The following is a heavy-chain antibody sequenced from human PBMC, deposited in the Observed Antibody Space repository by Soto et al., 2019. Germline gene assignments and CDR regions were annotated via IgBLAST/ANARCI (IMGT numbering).Heavy chain of an antibody. D-gene: IGHD1-7*01. CDR3: ARVGVELRYYYYMDV. V-gene: IGHV1-3*01. CDR2: INAGNGNT. J-gene: IGHJ6*03. CDR1: GYTFTSYA. Sequence: QVQLVHSGAEVKKPAASVKDSCKASGYTFTSYAMHWVRQAPGQSVEWMGWINAGNGNTKYSQKFQGRVTITRDTSASTAYVELSSLRSEDTAVYYGARVGVELRYYYYMDVWGKGTTVTVSS.